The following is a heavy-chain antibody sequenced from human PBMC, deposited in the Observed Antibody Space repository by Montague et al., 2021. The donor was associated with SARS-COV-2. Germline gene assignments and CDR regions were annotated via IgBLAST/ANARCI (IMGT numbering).Heavy chain of an antibody. D-gene: IGHD3-10*01. CDR3: ARRKRSAGAMDV. CDR2: INQDGSEE. CDR1: GFTFNTYW. J-gene: IGHJ6*02. V-gene: IGHV3-7*01. Sequence: SLRLSCAASGFTFNTYWMNWVRQAPGKGLEWVANINQDGSEEYYVGSVKGRFTISRDNAKNSLDLQMNSLRVDDTAVYYCARRKRSAGAMDVWGRGTPVTVFS.